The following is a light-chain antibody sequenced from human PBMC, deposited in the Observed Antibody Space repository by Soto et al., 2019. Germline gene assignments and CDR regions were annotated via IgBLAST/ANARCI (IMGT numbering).Light chain of an antibody. Sequence: QSVLTQPRSVSGSPGQSLTISCTGTSSDVGGYNYVSWYQQYPGKVPKLMIYDVTKRPSGVPGRFSGSKSGNTASLTISGLQAEDEADYYCCSHAGSYTYGFGTGTKVTVL. CDR3: CSHAGSYTYG. CDR1: SSDVGGYNY. J-gene: IGLJ1*01. V-gene: IGLV2-11*01. CDR2: DVT.